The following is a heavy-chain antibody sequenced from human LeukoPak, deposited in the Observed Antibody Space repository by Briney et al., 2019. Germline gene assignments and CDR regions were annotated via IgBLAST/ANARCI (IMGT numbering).Heavy chain of an antibody. J-gene: IGHJ5*01. CDR3: ARVQYYGSGSYYNWFDP. Sequence: GGSLSLSCSLSGFPYSSSWMHWVRPAAGKGLAWVSRINRGGSSTSYADSVKGRFTISRDNAKNTLYLQMSSLRAEDTAVYYCARVQYYGSGSYYNWFDPWGKGTLVTVSS. CDR2: INRGGSST. V-gene: IGHV3-74*01. CDR1: GFPYSSSW. D-gene: IGHD3-10*01.